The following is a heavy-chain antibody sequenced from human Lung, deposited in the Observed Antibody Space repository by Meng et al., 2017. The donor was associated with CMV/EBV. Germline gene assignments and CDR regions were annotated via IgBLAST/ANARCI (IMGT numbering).Heavy chain of an antibody. CDR2: IYSGGHR. Sequence: GEXXKISCAAPEFNVTSTYMNWVRQAPGKGLEWVSVIYSGGHRYYAGSVKGRFTISRDNSKNTLHLQMNSLRAEDTAMYYCARAGTSSGAFDIWGRGTMVTVSS. J-gene: IGHJ3*02. V-gene: IGHV3-53*01. CDR3: ARAGTSSGAFDI. D-gene: IGHD6-6*01. CDR1: EFNVTSTY.